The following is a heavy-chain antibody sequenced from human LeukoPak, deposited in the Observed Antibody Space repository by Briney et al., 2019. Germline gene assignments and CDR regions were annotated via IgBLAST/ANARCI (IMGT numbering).Heavy chain of an antibody. V-gene: IGHV4-34*01. J-gene: IGHJ4*02. CDR3: ARRSFDY. CDR2: INHSGST. CDR1: GGSFSGYY. Sequence: SETLSLTCAVYGGSFSGYYRSWIRQPPGKGLEWIGEINHSGSTNYNPSLKSRVTISVDTSKNQFSLKLSSVTAADTAVYYCARRSFDYWGQGTLVTVSS.